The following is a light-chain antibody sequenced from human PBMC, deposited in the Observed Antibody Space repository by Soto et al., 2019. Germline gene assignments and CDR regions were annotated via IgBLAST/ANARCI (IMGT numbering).Light chain of an antibody. V-gene: IGKV1-9*01. CDR1: QAVPNN. J-gene: IGKJ4*01. Sequence: DIHLTQSPSFLSASVGDRVTITCRPSQAVPNNMAWYQQKPGKPPKLLIYEESTLHSGVPSRFSGRKSGTQFTITIDSMLPEDCATYYCQQVKTYPRTFGGGTKVDIK. CDR3: QQVKTYPRT. CDR2: EES.